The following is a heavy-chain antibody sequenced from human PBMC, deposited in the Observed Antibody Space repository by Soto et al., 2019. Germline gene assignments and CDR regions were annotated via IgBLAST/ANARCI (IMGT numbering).Heavy chain of an antibody. Sequence: SETLSLTCTVSGGSIRSNGYYWSWIRQHPGKGLEWIGYIYYSGTTHYNPSLENRVTISVDTSKNQFSLKLTSVTAADTAVYYCARDIDHNYGSGYNWFDPWGQGTLVTVVS. V-gene: IGHV4-31*03. CDR3: ARDIDHNYGSGYNWFDP. CDR2: IYYSGTT. CDR1: GGSIRSNGYY. J-gene: IGHJ5*02. D-gene: IGHD3-10*01.